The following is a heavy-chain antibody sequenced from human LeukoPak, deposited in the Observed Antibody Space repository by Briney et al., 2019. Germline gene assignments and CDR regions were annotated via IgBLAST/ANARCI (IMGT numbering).Heavy chain of an antibody. CDR2: ISSSSSTI. D-gene: IGHD3-10*02. CDR3: ARFIFGYYGMDV. J-gene: IGHJ6*02. CDR1: GFTFSSYS. Sequence: GGSLRLSCAASGFTFSSYSMNWVRQAPDKGLEWVSYISSSSSTIYYADSVKGRFTISRDNAKNSLYLQINSLRAEDTAVYYCARFIFGYYGMDVWGQGTTVTVSS. V-gene: IGHV3-48*04.